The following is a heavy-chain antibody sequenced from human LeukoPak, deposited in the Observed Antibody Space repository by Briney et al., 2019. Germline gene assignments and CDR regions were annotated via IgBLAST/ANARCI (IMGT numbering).Heavy chain of an antibody. D-gene: IGHD6-13*01. J-gene: IGHJ4*02. V-gene: IGHV3-7*01. CDR2: IKQDGSEK. Sequence: GGSLRLSCAASGFTFGSYWMSWVRQAPGKGLEWVANIKQDGSEKYYVDSVKGRFTISRDNAKNSLYLQMNSLRAEDTAVYYCASGGIIAAAGPVDYWGQGTLVTVSS. CDR1: GFTFGSYW. CDR3: ASGGIIAAAGPVDY.